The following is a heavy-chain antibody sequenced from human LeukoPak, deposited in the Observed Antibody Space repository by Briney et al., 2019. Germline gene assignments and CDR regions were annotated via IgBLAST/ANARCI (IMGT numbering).Heavy chain of an antibody. V-gene: IGHV3-48*03. D-gene: IGHD3-22*01. CDR2: ISSSGSTI. CDR3: ARDPLYDSSGYVP. Sequence: GGSLRLSCAASGFTFSSYEMNWVRQAPGKGLEWVSYISSSGSTIYYADSVKGRFTISRDNAKNSLYLQMNSLRAEDTAVYYCARDPLYDSSGYVPWGQGTLVTVSS. CDR1: GFTFSSYE. J-gene: IGHJ5*02.